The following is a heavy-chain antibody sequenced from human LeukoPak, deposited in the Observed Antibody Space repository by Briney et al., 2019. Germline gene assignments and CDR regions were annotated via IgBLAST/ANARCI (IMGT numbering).Heavy chain of an antibody. CDR3: ARDCSSTSCKNPEGG. CDR2: ISDSGGFT. J-gene: IGHJ4*02. Sequence: GGSLRLSCAASGFTFSTFSMSWVRQASGKGLEWVSTISDSGGFTDYADSVKGRFTISRDNSKNTLYLQMNSLRAEDTAVYYCARDCSSTSCKNPEGGWGQGTLVTVSS. D-gene: IGHD2-2*01. CDR1: GFTFSTFS. V-gene: IGHV3-23*01.